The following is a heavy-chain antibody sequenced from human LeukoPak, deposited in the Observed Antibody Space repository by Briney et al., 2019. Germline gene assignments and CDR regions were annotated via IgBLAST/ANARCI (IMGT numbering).Heavy chain of an antibody. Sequence: SETLSLTCTVSGGSVSTTSYFWAWIRQPPGKGLEWIGNIYHNGITYYNVSLKSRLTMSVDPSKNQFSMKLSSVTAADTAVYFCARHGLIRNAFDTWGQGTMVTVSS. CDR1: GGSVSTTSYF. D-gene: IGHD3-22*01. V-gene: IGHV4-39*01. CDR3: ARHGLIRNAFDT. J-gene: IGHJ3*02. CDR2: IYHNGIT.